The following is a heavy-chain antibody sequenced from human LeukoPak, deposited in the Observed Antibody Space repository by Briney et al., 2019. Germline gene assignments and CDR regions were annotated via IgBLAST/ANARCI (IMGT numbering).Heavy chain of an antibody. CDR2: ISGSGGST. D-gene: IGHD3-22*01. Sequence: GGSLRLSCAASGFTFSSYAMSWVRQAPGKGLEWVSAISGSGGSTYYADSVKGRFTISRDNSKNTLYLQMNSLRAEDTAIYYCAKDFTHYDSSGYYDSYWGQGTLVTVSS. J-gene: IGHJ4*02. CDR3: AKDFTHYDSSGYYDSY. V-gene: IGHV3-23*01. CDR1: GFTFSSYA.